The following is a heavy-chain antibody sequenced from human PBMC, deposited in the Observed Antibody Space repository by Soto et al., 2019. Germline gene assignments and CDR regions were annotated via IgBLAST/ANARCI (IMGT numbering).Heavy chain of an antibody. J-gene: IGHJ4*02. CDR1: GFTFSSYA. Sequence: EVQLLESGGGLVQPGGSLRLSCAASGFTFSSYAMSWVRQAPGKGLGWVSAISGSGGSTYCADSVKGLFTISRDNSKNTLYMQMNSLRAEYTAVYYCAKDPLWGWMTTVTTVDYWGQGTLVTVSS. CDR3: AKDPLWGWMTTVTTVDY. V-gene: IGHV3-23*01. CDR2: ISGSGGST. D-gene: IGHD4-17*01.